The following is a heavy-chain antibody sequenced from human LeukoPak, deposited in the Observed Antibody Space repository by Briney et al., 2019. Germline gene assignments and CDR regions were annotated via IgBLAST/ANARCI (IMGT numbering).Heavy chain of an antibody. D-gene: IGHD3-10*01. CDR2: IYTSGST. V-gene: IGHV4-59*10. Sequence: PSETLSLTCAVYGGSFSGYYWSWIRQPPGKGLEWIGRIYTSGSTNYNPSLKSRVTISIDTSKNHFSLKLSSVTAADTAVYYCARDLWFGAGRAFDIWGQGTMVTASS. CDR1: GGSFSGYY. CDR3: ARDLWFGAGRAFDI. J-gene: IGHJ3*02.